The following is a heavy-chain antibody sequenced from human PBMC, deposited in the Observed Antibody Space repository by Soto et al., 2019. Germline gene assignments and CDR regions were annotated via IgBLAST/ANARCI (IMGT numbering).Heavy chain of an antibody. CDR2: IYYSGST. Sequence: QVQLQESGPGLVKPSQTLSLTCTVSGGSISSGGYYWSWIRQPPGRGLEWIGYIYYSGSTYYNPSLKNRVTISVYTSKNQFSLKLSAVTAADTAVYYCARCWFGEFFDYWGQGTLVTVSS. J-gene: IGHJ4*02. CDR3: ARCWFGEFFDY. V-gene: IGHV4-30-4*01. CDR1: GGSISSGGYY. D-gene: IGHD3-10*01.